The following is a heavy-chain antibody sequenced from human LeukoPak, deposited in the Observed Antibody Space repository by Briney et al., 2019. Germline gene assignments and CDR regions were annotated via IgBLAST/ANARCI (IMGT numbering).Heavy chain of an antibody. CDR3: ARCGSSDTFDI. CDR2: IYPGDSET. CDR1: GYRFTSYW. D-gene: IGHD1-26*01. Sequence: PGESLKISCKGSGYRFTSYWIGWVRQVPGKGLEWMGIIYPGDSETRYSPSFQGQVTISADNSISTAYLQWSSLKASDTAMYYCARCGSSDTFDIWGQGTMVTVSS. J-gene: IGHJ3*02. V-gene: IGHV5-51*01.